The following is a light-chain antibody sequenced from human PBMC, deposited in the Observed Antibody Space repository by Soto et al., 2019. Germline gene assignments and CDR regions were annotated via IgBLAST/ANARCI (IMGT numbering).Light chain of an antibody. Sequence: IVMTQSQATLSLSPGERATVSCRASQSVSTNLVWYQQKPRHAPKPLIYVASTRATGVPGRISGTRSGTESPLTISSLQSEDSAVYYWQQYNPWWTFGQGTKVEI. J-gene: IGKJ1*01. CDR3: QQYNPWWT. CDR1: QSVSTN. V-gene: IGKV3-15*01. CDR2: VAS.